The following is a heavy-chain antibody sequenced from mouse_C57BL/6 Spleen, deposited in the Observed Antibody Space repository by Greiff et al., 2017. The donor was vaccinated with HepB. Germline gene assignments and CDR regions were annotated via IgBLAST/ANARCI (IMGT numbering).Heavy chain of an antibody. Sequence: EVKLQQSGGGLVQPKGSLKLSCAASGFTFNTYAMHWVRQAPGKGLEWVARIRSKSSNYATYYADSVKDRFTISRDDSQSMLYLQMNNLKTEDTAMCYCVRDPELPGLYYFDYWGKGTTLTVSS. CDR2: IRSKSSNYAT. CDR3: VRDPELPGLYYFDY. D-gene: IGHD3-1*01. CDR1: GFTFNTYA. V-gene: IGHV10-3*01. J-gene: IGHJ2*01.